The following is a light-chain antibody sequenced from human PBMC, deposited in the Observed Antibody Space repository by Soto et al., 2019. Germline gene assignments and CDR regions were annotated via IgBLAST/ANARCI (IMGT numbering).Light chain of an antibody. J-gene: IGKJ2*01. CDR1: QSLSSR. V-gene: IGKV1-39*01. Sequence: IQMTQSPSSLSASVGDRVTITCRASQSLSSRLTWYQQKPGEAPKLLIYETSSLHSGVPSRFSGGGSETDFTLTINSLQPEDFATYYCQQSFSPPYTFGQGTKLEIK. CDR2: ETS. CDR3: QQSFSPPYT.